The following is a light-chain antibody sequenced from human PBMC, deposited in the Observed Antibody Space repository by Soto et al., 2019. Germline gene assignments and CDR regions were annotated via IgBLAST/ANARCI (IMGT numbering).Light chain of an antibody. J-gene: IGKJ1*01. V-gene: IGKV3-15*01. CDR1: QSVSSN. CDR3: QQYNNWPPWT. Sequence: EIVMTQSPATLSVSPGERATLSCRASQSVSSNLAWYQQKPGQAPRLLIYGASTRATGIPARFSGSGFVTEFTLTFSSLQSEDFAVYYCQQYNNWPPWTFGQGTKVDIK. CDR2: GAS.